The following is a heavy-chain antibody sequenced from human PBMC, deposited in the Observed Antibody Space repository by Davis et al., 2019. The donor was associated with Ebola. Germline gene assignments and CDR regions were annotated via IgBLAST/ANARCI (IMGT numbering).Heavy chain of an antibody. D-gene: IGHD3-16*02. CDR3: AGTSRFLSYDY. V-gene: IGHV4-31*03. Sequence: MPSETLSLTCTVSGGSISSGGYYWNWIRQHPGKGLEWIGYIYYSGSTYYNPSLKSRVTISVDTSKNQFSLKLSSVTAADTAVYYCAGTSRFLSYDYWGQGTLVTVSS. J-gene: IGHJ4*02. CDR2: IYYSGST. CDR1: GGSISSGGYY.